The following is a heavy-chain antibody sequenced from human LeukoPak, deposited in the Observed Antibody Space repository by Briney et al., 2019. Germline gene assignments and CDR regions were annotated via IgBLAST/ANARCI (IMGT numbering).Heavy chain of an antibody. CDR3: ARRAGYSYGHEYYYYGMDV. J-gene: IGHJ6*02. D-gene: IGHD5-18*01. CDR1: GGSISSYY. V-gene: IGHV4-59*01. Sequence: SETLSLTCTVSGGSISSYYWSWIRQPRGRGLEWIGYNYYSGSTNYNPSLKSRVSISVDTSKNQFSLKLSSVTAADTAVYYCARRAGYSYGHEYYYYGMDVWGQGTTVTVSS. CDR2: NYYSGST.